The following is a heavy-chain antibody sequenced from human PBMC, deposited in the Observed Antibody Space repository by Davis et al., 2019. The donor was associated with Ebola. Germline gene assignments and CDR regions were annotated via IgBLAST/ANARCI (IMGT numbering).Heavy chain of an antibody. CDR3: ARDSGIFGDYYFDS. CDR1: GFTFSDYY. CDR2: ISLSGTSI. D-gene: IGHD3-10*02. Sequence: GESLKISCAASGFTFSDYYMNWIRQAPGKGLEWISYISLSGTSIYYADSVKGRFTISRDNAKNSVYLQMNSLRAEDTAVYYCARDSGIFGDYYFDSWGQGTLVTVSS. J-gene: IGHJ4*02. V-gene: IGHV3-11*04.